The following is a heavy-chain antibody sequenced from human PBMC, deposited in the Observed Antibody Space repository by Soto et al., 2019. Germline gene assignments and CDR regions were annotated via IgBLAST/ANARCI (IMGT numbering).Heavy chain of an antibody. D-gene: IGHD3-22*01. Sequence: QVQLVQSGAEVKKPGSSVKVSCKASGDTFSSYAISWVRQAPGQGLEWMGGIIPIFGTANYGQKVQGRVTITADESTSTAYMELSSMRSEDTAVYYCARDGSGYRSRASPMDVWGQGTTVTVSS. CDR2: IIPIFGTA. V-gene: IGHV1-69*01. CDR3: ARDGSGYRSRASPMDV. CDR1: GDTFSSYA. J-gene: IGHJ6*02.